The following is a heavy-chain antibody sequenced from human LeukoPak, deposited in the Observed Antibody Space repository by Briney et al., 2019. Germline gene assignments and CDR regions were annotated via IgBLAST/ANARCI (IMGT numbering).Heavy chain of an antibody. CDR2: IYYSGNT. Sequence: SETLSLTCTVTAGSISSYYWSWIRQPPGKGLEWIGYIYYSGNTKYNPSLKSRVTMSIDTSKNQFSLKLSSVTAADTATYYCGRGGFGVVVEEAFDFWGQGTMVTVSS. CDR1: AGSISSYY. J-gene: IGHJ3*01. V-gene: IGHV4-59*01. D-gene: IGHD3-3*01. CDR3: GRGGFGVVVEEAFDF.